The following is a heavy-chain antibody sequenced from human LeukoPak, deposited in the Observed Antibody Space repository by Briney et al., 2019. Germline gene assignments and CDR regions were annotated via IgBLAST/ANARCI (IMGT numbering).Heavy chain of an antibody. CDR2: IYYSGST. Sequence: SETLSLTCTVSGGSISSYYWSWIRQPLGKGLEWIGYIYYSGSTNYNPSLKSRVTISVDTSKNQFSLKLSSVTAADTAVYYCARGTMVRGVILNYYYYGMDVWGKGTTVTVSS. D-gene: IGHD3-10*01. CDR3: ARGTMVRGVILNYYYYGMDV. CDR1: GGSISSYY. V-gene: IGHV4-59*01. J-gene: IGHJ6*04.